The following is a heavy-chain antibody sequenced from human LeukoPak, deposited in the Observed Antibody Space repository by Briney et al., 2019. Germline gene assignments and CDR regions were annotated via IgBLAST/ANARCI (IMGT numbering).Heavy chain of an antibody. Sequence: GGSLRLSCAASGFTFRNAWMSCVRQAPGKGLEWVANIKEDGSEKNYVDSVKGRFTISRDNAKNSLYLQMNSLRAEDTAVYYCARGDSTSSFRWFDPWGQGTLVT. CDR1: GFTFRNAW. CDR3: ARGDSTSSFRWFDP. V-gene: IGHV3-7*05. J-gene: IGHJ5*02. CDR2: IKEDGSEK. D-gene: IGHD6-6*01.